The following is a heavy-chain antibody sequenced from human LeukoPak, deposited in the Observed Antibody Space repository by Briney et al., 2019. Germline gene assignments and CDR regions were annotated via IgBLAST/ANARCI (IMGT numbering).Heavy chain of an antibody. CDR1: GFTFDDYA. CDR2: ISWNSGSI. V-gene: IGHV3-9*01. D-gene: IGHD1-26*01. CDR3: ARAWDI. J-gene: IGHJ3*02. Sequence: GGSLRLSCAASGFTFDDYAMHWVRQAPGKGLEWVSGISWNSGSIGYADSVKGRFTISRDNAKNSLYLQMNSLRAEDTALYYCARAWDIWGQGTMVTVSS.